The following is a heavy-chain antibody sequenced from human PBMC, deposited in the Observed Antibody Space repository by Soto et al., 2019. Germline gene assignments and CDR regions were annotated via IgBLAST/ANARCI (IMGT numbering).Heavy chain of an antibody. CDR1: GGSISSGDYY. Sequence: QVQLQESGPGLVKPSQTLSLTCTVSGGSISSGDYYWSWIRQPPGKGLEWIGYIYYSGSTYYNPSLKSRVTISVDTAKNHFSLKLSSVTAADTAVYYCARDRREGDYGDGDAFEIWGQGTMVTVSS. CDR2: IYYSGST. J-gene: IGHJ3*02. V-gene: IGHV4-30-4*01. CDR3: ARDRREGDYGDGDAFEI. D-gene: IGHD4-17*01.